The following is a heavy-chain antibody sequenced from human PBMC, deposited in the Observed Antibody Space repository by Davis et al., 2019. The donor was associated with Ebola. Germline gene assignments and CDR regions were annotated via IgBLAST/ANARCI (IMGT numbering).Heavy chain of an antibody. Sequence: NVSCKGSGYSFPSYLIGWVRQMPGKGLEWMGIIYPGDSDTRYSPSFQGQVTISADKSISTAYLQWSSLKASDTAMYYCARHPQQLGFDPWGKGTLVTVSS. V-gene: IGHV5-51*01. J-gene: IGHJ5*02. CDR1: GYSFPSYL. D-gene: IGHD6-6*01. CDR2: IYPGDSDT. CDR3: ARHPQQLGFDP.